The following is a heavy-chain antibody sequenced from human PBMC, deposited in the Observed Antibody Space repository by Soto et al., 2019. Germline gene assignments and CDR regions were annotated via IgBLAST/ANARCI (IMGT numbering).Heavy chain of an antibody. Sequence: QVQLQESGPGLVKPSGTLSLTCAVSSGSISSSNWWSWVRQPPGKGLEWIGEIYHSGSTNYHPSLKSRVTISVDKSKNQFSLKLSSVTAADTAVYYCARIKSTPVVAASTPVYYYYYMDVWGKGTTVTVSS. J-gene: IGHJ6*03. CDR2: IYHSGST. CDR1: SGSISSSNW. V-gene: IGHV4-4*02. CDR3: ARIKSTPVVAASTPVYYYYYMDV. D-gene: IGHD2-15*01.